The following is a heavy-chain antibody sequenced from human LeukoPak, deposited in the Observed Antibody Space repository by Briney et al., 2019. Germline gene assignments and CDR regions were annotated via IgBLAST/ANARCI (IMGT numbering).Heavy chain of an antibody. J-gene: IGHJ4*02. V-gene: IGHV4-61*02. CDR3: ARSSSSWN. D-gene: IGHD6-13*01. CDR1: GGSLSSGSYY. Sequence: PSQTLSLTCTVSGGSLSSGSYYWIWIRQPAGKGLEWIGRIYTSGSTNYNPSLKSRVTISVDTSKNQFSLKLSSVTAADTAVYYCARSSSSWNWGQGTLVTVSS. CDR2: IYTSGST.